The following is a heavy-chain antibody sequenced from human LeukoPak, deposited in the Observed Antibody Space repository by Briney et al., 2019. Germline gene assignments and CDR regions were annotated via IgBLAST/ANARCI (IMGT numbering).Heavy chain of an antibody. CDR3: ARAPALYYYDSSGLFDY. CDR1: GYAFTSYG. J-gene: IGHJ4*02. CDR2: ISAYNGNT. Sequence: AASVKVSCKASGYAFTSYGISWVRQAPGQGLEWMGWISAYNGNTNYAQRLQGRVTMTTDTSTSTAYMELRSLRSDDTAVYYCARAPALYYYDSSGLFDYWGQGTLVTVSS. V-gene: IGHV1-18*01. D-gene: IGHD3-22*01.